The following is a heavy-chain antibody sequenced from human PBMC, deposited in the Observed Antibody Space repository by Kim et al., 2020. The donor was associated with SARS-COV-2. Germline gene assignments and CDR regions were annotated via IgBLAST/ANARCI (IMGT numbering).Heavy chain of an antibody. D-gene: IGHD4-4*01. Sequence: GGSLRLSCAASGFNFIRYTMNWVRQAPGKGLEWVSSITSANIIYYADSVKGRFTISRDNAKNSVYLQMNNLRDEDAAVYYCARWVTVYNYYGMDVWGQGTTVTVSS. CDR1: GFNFIRYT. CDR2: ITSANII. J-gene: IGHJ6*02. V-gene: IGHV3-21*01. CDR3: ARWVTVYNYYGMDV.